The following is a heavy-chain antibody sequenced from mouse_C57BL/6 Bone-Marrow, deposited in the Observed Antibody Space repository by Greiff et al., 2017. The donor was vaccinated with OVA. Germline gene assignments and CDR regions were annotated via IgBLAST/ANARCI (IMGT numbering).Heavy chain of an antibody. CDR1: GYTFTSYW. J-gene: IGHJ1*03. D-gene: IGHD2-5*01. V-gene: IGHV1-64*01. CDR2: IHPNSGST. Sequence: QVQLQQPGAELVKPGASVKLSCKASGYTFTSYWMHWVKQRPGQGLEWIGMIHPNSGSTNYNEKFKSKATLTVDKSSSTAYMQLNSLTSEDSAVYYCARGDYSNYEYFDVWGTGTTVTVSS. CDR3: ARGDYSNYEYFDV.